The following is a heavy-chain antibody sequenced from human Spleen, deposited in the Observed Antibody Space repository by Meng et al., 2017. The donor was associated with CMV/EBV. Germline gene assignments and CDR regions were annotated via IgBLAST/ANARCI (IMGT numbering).Heavy chain of an antibody. CDR1: GYTFTTFG. CDR3: ARDVHYSNYRYYYYGMDV. V-gene: IGHV1-8*02. J-gene: IGHJ6*02. CDR2: MNPNSGNT. D-gene: IGHD4-11*01. Sequence: ASVKVSCKTSGYTFTTFGITWVRQATGQGLEWMGWMNPNSGNTGYAQKFQGRVTMTRNTSISTAYMELSSLRSEDTAVYYCARDVHYSNYRYYYYGMDVWGQGTTVTVSS.